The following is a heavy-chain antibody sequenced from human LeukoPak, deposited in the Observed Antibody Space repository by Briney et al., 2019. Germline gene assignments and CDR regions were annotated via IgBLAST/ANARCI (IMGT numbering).Heavy chain of an antibody. Sequence: GGSLRLSCAASGFTVSGNYMSWVRQAPGKVLEWLSVIHRGGNTYYADSVKGRFTISRDSSKNTVFLQMDSLRAEDTAVYYCARDPGYGLGVDYGDYWGQGTLVTVSS. CDR1: GFTVSGNY. CDR2: IHRGGNT. CDR3: ARDPGYGLGVDYGDY. V-gene: IGHV3-66*01. J-gene: IGHJ4*02. D-gene: IGHD3-10*01.